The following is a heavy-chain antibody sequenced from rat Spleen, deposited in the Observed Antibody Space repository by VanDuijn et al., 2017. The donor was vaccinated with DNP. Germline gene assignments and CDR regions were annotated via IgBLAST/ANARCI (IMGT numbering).Heavy chain of an antibody. V-gene: IGHV4-2*01. CDR3: VARAPGDYYYGGYFDY. D-gene: IGHD1-6*01. Sequence: EVQLVESGGGLVQPGRSLKLSCAASGFNFNDYWMGWVRQAPGKGLEWIGEIDKDSSIINYTPSLKDKFTISRDIPKSTLYLQMDSLRSEDTATYYCVARAPGDYYYGGYFDYWGQGVMVTVSS. J-gene: IGHJ2*01. CDR2: IDKDSSII. CDR1: GFNFNDYW.